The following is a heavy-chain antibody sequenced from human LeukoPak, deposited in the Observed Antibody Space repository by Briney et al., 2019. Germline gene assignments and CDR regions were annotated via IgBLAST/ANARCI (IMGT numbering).Heavy chain of an antibody. J-gene: IGHJ4*02. CDR1: GGSFTDYY. D-gene: IGHD3-22*01. V-gene: IGHV4-34*01. Sequence: TLSLTCVVNGGSFTDYYWTWNRQAPGNGLEWVGDIDHRGSINYNPSLKSRVTISVDTSKNQFSLRLSSVTAADTAVYYCASGSSGLFDYWGQGTLVTVSS. CDR2: IDHRGSI. CDR3: ASGSSGLFDY.